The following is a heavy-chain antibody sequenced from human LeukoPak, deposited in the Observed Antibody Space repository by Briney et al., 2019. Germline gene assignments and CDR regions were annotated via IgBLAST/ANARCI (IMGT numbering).Heavy chain of an antibody. J-gene: IGHJ4*02. D-gene: IGHD3-3*01. Sequence: GASVKVSCKASGYTFTSYGISWVRQAPGQGLEWMGWISAYNGYTNLAQKLQGRVTMTTDTSTSTAYMELRSLRSDDTAVYYCARESMGHDFWSGYYQERSDYWGQGTLVTVSS. CDR2: ISAYNGYT. V-gene: IGHV1-18*01. CDR3: ARESMGHDFWSGYYQERSDY. CDR1: GYTFTSYG.